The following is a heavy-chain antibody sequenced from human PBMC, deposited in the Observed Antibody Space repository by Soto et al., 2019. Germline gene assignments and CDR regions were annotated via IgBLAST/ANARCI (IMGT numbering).Heavy chain of an antibody. Sequence: PSETLSLTCTVSGGSVSNSSYYWGWLRHSPGKGLEWIGSVYDRGRNYSKSPVKSRVTISVDTSKNRFSLSLNSVTASDTAVYFCVSPRTTVPTQAYFDYWGQGALVTVSS. CDR2: VYDRGRN. J-gene: IGHJ4*02. D-gene: IGHD4-17*01. V-gene: IGHV4-39*01. CDR3: VSPRTTVPTQAYFDY. CDR1: GGSVSNSSYY.